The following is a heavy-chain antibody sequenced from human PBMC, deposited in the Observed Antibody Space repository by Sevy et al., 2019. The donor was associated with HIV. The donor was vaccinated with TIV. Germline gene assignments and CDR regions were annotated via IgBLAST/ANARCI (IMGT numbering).Heavy chain of an antibody. Sequence: GGSLRLSCAASGFTFTGSTMYWVRQASGKGLEWVARIRSRAKTYATAYAASVKGRFTISRDVSRNTAYLQMNSLKTEDTAVYYCSSQRTIAVAGDYFDYWGQGTLVTVSS. CDR3: SSQRTIAVAGDYFDY. J-gene: IGHJ4*02. CDR2: IRSRAKTYAT. V-gene: IGHV3-73*01. D-gene: IGHD6-19*01. CDR1: GFTFTGST.